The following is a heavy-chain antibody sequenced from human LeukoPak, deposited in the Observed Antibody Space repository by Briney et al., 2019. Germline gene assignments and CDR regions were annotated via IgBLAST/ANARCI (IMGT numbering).Heavy chain of an antibody. V-gene: IGHV3-23*01. J-gene: IGHJ4*02. D-gene: IGHD2/OR15-2a*01. CDR3: AKEPRNRTSWRPLNYFDY. CDR2: ISGSGGST. CDR1: GFTFSDYY. Sequence: GSLRLSRAASGFTFSDYYMSWIRQAPGKGLQWVSAISGSGGSTYYADSVKGRFTISRDNSKNTLYLQMNSLRAEDTAVYFCAKEPRNRTSWRPLNYFDYGGQGTLVTVSS.